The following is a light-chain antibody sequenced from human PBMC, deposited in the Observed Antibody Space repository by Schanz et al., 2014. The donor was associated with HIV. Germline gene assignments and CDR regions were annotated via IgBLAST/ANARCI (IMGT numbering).Light chain of an antibody. CDR1: QTVSSSS. CDR2: GAS. V-gene: IGKV3-20*01. Sequence: EIVLTQSPDTLSLSPGERATLSCRASQTVSSSSLAWYQQKPGQSPRLLIYGASSRATGIPDRFSGSGSGTDFTLTISRVEPEDYAMYYCQQYGSPPWTFGQGTKVEVK. J-gene: IGKJ1*01. CDR3: QQYGSPPWT.